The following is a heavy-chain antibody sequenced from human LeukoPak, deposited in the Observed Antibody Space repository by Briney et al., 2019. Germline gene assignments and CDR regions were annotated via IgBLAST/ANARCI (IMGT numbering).Heavy chain of an antibody. D-gene: IGHD1-26*01. CDR1: GGSISSYY. CDR3: ARMSYYDAFDI. CDR2: IYYSGST. Sequence: SETLSLTCTVSGGSISSYYWSWIRQPPGKGLEWIGYIYYSGSTNYNPSLKSRVTISVDTSKNQFSLKLSSVTAADTAVYYCARMSYYDAFDIWGQGTMVTVSS. V-gene: IGHV4-59*01. J-gene: IGHJ3*02.